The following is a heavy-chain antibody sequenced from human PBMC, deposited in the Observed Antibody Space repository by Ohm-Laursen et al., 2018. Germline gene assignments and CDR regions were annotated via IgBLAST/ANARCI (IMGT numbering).Heavy chain of an antibody. Sequence: SLRLSCAASGFTFSSYWMSWVRQAPGKGLEWVANIKQHGSEKYYLDSVKGRFTISRDNAKNSLDLQMSSLRAGDTAVYYCARVEGGYGDYVGYWGQGTLVTVSS. J-gene: IGHJ4*02. CDR2: IKQHGSEK. CDR1: GFTFSSYW. CDR3: ARVEGGYGDYVGY. V-gene: IGHV3-7*01. D-gene: IGHD4-17*01.